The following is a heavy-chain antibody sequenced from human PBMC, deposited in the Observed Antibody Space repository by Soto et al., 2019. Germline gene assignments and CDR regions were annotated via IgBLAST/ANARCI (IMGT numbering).Heavy chain of an antibody. Sequence: QVQLVQSGAEVKKPGASVKVSCKASGYTFTSYGLSWVRQAPGQGLEWMGWISAYNRNTNYAQKLQGRVTMTTDTSRSTAYREMRSLRSDDTAVYDCAVFIASHADFDYWGQGTLVTVSS. CDR2: ISAYNRNT. CDR3: AVFIASHADFDY. D-gene: IGHD3-16*02. CDR1: GYTFTSYG. J-gene: IGHJ4*02. V-gene: IGHV1-18*01.